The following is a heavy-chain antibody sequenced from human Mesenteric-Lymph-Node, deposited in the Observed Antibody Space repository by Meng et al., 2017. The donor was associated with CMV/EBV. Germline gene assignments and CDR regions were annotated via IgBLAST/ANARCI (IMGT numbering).Heavy chain of an antibody. D-gene: IGHD3-9*01. CDR3: ARGSSYDILTGYLDY. CDR1: GASFSGYY. J-gene: IGHJ4*02. V-gene: IGHV4-34*01. CDR2: INHSGST. Sequence: QVQLHQWGAGLLKPSATLSVTCAVYGASFSGYYWNWIRQSPEKGLEWIGEINHSGSTTYNPSFTSRIIISVDTSTNQISLNMSSVTAADTAVYYCARGSSYDILTGYLDYWGQGALVTVSS.